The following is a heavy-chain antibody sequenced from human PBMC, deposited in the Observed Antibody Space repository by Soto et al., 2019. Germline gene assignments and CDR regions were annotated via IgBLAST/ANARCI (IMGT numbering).Heavy chain of an antibody. Sequence: EVQLVESGGDLVQPGGSLRLSCAGSGFTLNSYSMNWFRQAPGKGLEWVSYLSISRSTIYYADSVKGRFTISRDDAKNSLYLQMNSLRDDDTAVYFCVRGRSDSLMDVWGQGTTVTVSS. J-gene: IGHJ6*02. CDR1: GFTLNSYS. CDR2: LSISRSTI. CDR3: VRGRSDSLMDV. V-gene: IGHV3-48*02.